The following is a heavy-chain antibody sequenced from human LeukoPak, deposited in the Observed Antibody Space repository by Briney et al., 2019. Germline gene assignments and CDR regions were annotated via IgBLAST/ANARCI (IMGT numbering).Heavy chain of an antibody. V-gene: IGHV3-33*08. Sequence: GRSLRLSCAASAFTFSSYAMHWVRQAPGKGLEWVAVIWYDGSNKYYADSVKGRFTISRDNSKNTLYLQMNSLRAEDTAVYYCARDQGFGSSSFDYWGQGTLVTVSS. D-gene: IGHD6-13*01. CDR3: ARDQGFGSSSFDY. CDR1: AFTFSSYA. CDR2: IWYDGSNK. J-gene: IGHJ4*02.